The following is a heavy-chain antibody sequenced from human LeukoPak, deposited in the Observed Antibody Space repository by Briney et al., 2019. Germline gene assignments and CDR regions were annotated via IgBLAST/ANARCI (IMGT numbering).Heavy chain of an antibody. CDR3: ARFARGYSYGFVYAFDI. CDR1: GGSISSYY. Sequence: SETLSLTCTVSGGSISSYYWSWIRQPPGKGLEWIGSIYYSGSTYYNPSLKSRVTISVDTSKNQFSLKLSSVTAADTAVYYCARFARGYSYGFVYAFDIWGQGTMVTVSS. V-gene: IGHV4-39*01. J-gene: IGHJ3*02. D-gene: IGHD5-18*01. CDR2: IYYSGST.